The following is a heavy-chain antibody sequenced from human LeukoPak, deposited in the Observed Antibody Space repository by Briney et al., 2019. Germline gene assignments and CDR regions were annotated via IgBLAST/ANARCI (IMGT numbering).Heavy chain of an antibody. D-gene: IGHD3-22*01. Sequence: GGSLRLSCAASGFTFSSYSMNWVRQAPGKGLEWVSSISSSSYIYYADSVKGRFTISRDNAKNSLYLQMNSLRAEDTAVHYCAGHLASYYYDSSGYLHDAFDIWGQGTMVTVSS. CDR1: GFTFSSYS. CDR2: ISSSSYI. V-gene: IGHV3-21*01. J-gene: IGHJ3*02. CDR3: AGHLASYYYDSSGYLHDAFDI.